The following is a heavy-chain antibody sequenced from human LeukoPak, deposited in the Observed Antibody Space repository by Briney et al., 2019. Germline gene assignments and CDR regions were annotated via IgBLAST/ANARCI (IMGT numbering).Heavy chain of an antibody. CDR2: ISSSSNYI. J-gene: IGHJ4*02. Sequence: GGSLRLSCAASGLTFSIYSMNWVRQAPGKGLEWVSSISSSSNYIYYADSVKGRFTISRDNAKNSLYLQMNSLRAEDTAVYYCARVPHAMVRGVIITESYFDYWGQGTLVTVSS. CDR1: GLTFSIYS. CDR3: ARVPHAMVRGVIITESYFDY. V-gene: IGHV3-21*01. D-gene: IGHD3-10*01.